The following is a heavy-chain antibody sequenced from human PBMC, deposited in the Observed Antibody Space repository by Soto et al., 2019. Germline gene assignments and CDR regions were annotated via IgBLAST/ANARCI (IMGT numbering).Heavy chain of an antibody. J-gene: IGHJ4*02. V-gene: IGHV1-18*01. CDR3: ARGRYGDY. D-gene: IGHD1-1*01. CDR2: ISAHNGNK. Sequence: QVHLVQSGAEGKKPGASVKVSCKGSGYGFTTYGITWVRQAPGQGLEWMAWISAHNGNKNYAQKLQGRVTVTRDTSTSTVYMELRSLRSDDTAVYYCARGRYGDYWGQGALVTVSS. CDR1: GYGFTTYG.